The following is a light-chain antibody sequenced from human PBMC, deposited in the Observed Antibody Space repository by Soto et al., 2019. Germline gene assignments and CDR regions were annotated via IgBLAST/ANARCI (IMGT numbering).Light chain of an antibody. CDR2: SAS. J-gene: IGKJ4*01. CDR3: QQYYYWPLT. CDR1: QGVGRS. V-gene: IGKV3-15*01. Sequence: EVLMTQSPATLSTSPGEGATLSCRASQGVGRSVAWYQQTPGQSPRLLIYSASTRASGVPARFSGSGSGTEFTLTISSLQSEDLAVYSCQQYYYWPLTFGGGT.